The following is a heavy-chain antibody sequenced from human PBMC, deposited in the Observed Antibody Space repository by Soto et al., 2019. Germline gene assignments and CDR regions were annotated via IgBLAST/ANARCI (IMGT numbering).Heavy chain of an antibody. V-gene: IGHV3-33*01. CDR1: GFTFSSYG. CDR2: IWYDGSNK. Sequence: GGPLRLSCAASGFTFSSYGMHWVRQAPGKGLEWVAVIWYDGSNKYYADSVKGRFTISRDNSKNTLYLQMNSLRAEDTAVYYCARANYYDSSGYVDYWGQGTLVTVSS. D-gene: IGHD3-22*01. J-gene: IGHJ4*02. CDR3: ARANYYDSSGYVDY.